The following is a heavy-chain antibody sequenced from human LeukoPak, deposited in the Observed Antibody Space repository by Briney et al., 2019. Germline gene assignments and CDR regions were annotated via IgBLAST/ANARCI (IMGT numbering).Heavy chain of an antibody. CDR1: GFTFYENA. CDR2: MWYDALTG. V-gene: IGHV3-33*07. J-gene: IGHJ6*04. CDR3: AKGRSPTPPRASGFFY. Sequence: AGSLRLSFDESGFTFYENARFWVGQPPGKGLEWVAHMWYDALTGVVADGLKGRFTVSRVNSTRNLYLQMDSLRVDDTAVYYCAKGRSPTPPRASGFFYWGKGTTVIVSS. D-gene: IGHD2/OR15-2a*01.